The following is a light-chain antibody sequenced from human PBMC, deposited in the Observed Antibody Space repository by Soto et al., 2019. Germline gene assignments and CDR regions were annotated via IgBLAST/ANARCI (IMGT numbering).Light chain of an antibody. V-gene: IGKV3-15*01. Sequence: EIVMTQSPATLSVSPGERATLSCRASQSVGSNLAWYQQKPGQAPRLLIYGASTRATGIPARFSGSGSGTEFTLTISSLQSEDFEIYYCQQYNNWPINFGQGTRLEIK. J-gene: IGKJ5*01. CDR2: GAS. CDR3: QQYNNWPIN. CDR1: QSVGSN.